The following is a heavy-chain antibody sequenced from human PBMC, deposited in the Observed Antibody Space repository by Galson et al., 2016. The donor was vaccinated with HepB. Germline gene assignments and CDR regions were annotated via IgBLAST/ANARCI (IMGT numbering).Heavy chain of an antibody. CDR3: ARVAYTDEGFDL. Sequence: SLRLSCAASGFTFSYYWMTWVRQAPGKGLEWVANMTGEGSLINYVDSVKGRFTIARDNAKNSLFLQMNSLIAEDTAVYYCARVAYTDEGFDLWAQGPKVTVSS. CDR1: GFTFSYYW. D-gene: IGHD2-21*01. J-gene: IGHJ3*01. CDR2: MTGEGSLI. V-gene: IGHV3-7*01.